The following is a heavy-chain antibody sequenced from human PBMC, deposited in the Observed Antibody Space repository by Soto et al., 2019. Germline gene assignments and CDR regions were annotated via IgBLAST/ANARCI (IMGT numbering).Heavy chain of an antibody. Sequence: ASVKVSCKASGYTFTSYYMHWVRQAPGQGLEWMGIINPSGGSTSYAQKFQGRVTMTRDTSTSTVYMELSSLRSEDTAVYYCAKGTEYYDFWSGYSYYYGMDVWGQGTTVTVSS. CDR1: GYTFTSYY. CDR2: INPSGGST. CDR3: AKGTEYYDFWSGYSYYYGMDV. D-gene: IGHD3-3*01. J-gene: IGHJ6*02. V-gene: IGHV1-46*01.